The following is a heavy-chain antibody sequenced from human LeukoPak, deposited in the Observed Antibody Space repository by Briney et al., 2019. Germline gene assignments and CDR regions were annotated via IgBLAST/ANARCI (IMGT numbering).Heavy chain of an antibody. CDR1: GGTFSSYA. V-gene: IGHV1-69*04. J-gene: IGHJ4*02. D-gene: IGHD3-22*01. Sequence: GSSVKVSCKASGGTFSSYAISWVRQAPGQGLEWMGRIIPILGTANYAQKFQGRVTITADKSTSTAYMELSSLRSEDTAVYYCALRLDYYDSSGYRYWGQGTLVTVSS. CDR3: ALRLDYYDSSGYRY. CDR2: IIPILGTA.